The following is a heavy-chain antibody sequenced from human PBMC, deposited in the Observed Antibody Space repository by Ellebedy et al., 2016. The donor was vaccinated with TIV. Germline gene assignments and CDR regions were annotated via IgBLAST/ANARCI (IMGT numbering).Heavy chain of an antibody. Sequence: ASVKVSCKASGYTFTSYAMHWVRQAPGQRLEWMGWINAGNGNTKYSQKFQGRVTITRDTSASTAYMELSSLRSEDTAVYYCARDDYDYLYYYYGMDVWGQGTTVTVS. D-gene: IGHD5-12*01. CDR1: GYTFTSYA. V-gene: IGHV1-3*01. CDR2: INAGNGNT. CDR3: ARDDYDYLYYYYGMDV. J-gene: IGHJ6*02.